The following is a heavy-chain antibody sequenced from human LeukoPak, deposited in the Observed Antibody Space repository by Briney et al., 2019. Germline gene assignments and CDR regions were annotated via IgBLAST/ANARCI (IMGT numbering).Heavy chain of an antibody. J-gene: IGHJ4*02. D-gene: IGHD3-10*01. CDR1: GFTFSRYA. Sequence: GGSLRLSCAASGFTFSRYAMSWVRQAPGKGLEWVLAISGSGGSTYYADSAKGRFTISRDNSKNTLYLQMNSLRAEDTAVYYCAKDYYGSGSNYFDYWGQGTLVTVSS. CDR2: ISGSGGST. CDR3: AKDYYGSGSNYFDY. V-gene: IGHV3-23*01.